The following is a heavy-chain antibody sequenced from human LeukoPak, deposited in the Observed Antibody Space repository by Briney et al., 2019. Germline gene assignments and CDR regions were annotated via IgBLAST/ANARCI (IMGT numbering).Heavy chain of an antibody. CDR2: IYYSGST. V-gene: IGHV4-59*01. CDR3: ARERREGYCSSTSCYRGNAFDI. D-gene: IGHD2-2*02. Sequence: SETLSLTCTVSGGSISSYYWSWVRQPPGKGLEWIGYIYYSGSTNYNPSLKSRVTISVDTSKNQFFLKLSSVPAAGTSVDYCARERREGYCSSTSCYRGNAFDIWGQRTMVTVSS. J-gene: IGHJ3*02. CDR1: GGSISSYY.